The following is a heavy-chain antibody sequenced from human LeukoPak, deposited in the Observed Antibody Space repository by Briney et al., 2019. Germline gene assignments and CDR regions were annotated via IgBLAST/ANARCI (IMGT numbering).Heavy chain of an antibody. CDR3: ARRTMVRGVLYYFDY. D-gene: IGHD3-10*01. CDR2: INHSGST. CDR1: GGSISSYY. J-gene: IGHJ4*02. Sequence: SETLSLTCTVSGGSISSYYWSWIRQPPGKGLEWIGEINHSGSTNYNPSLKGRVTISVDTSKNQFSLKLSSVTAADTAVYYCARRTMVRGVLYYFDYWGQGTLVTVSS. V-gene: IGHV4-34*01.